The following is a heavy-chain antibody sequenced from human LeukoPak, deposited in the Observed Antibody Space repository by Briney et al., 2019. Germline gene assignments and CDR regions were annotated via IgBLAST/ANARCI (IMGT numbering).Heavy chain of an antibody. CDR2: ILYDGSNK. CDR3: AKDHSFFQYRHLGLFDY. V-gene: IGHV3-30*18. CDR1: GFTFASDT. D-gene: IGHD1-14*01. Sequence: GPCVTPFWPAYGFTFASDTLEWARHPARGGLGCVAVILYDGSNKYYADSVKGRFTISRDNSKNTLYLQVNSLRAEDTAVYYCAKDHSFFQYRHLGLFDYWGQGTLVTVSS. J-gene: IGHJ4*02.